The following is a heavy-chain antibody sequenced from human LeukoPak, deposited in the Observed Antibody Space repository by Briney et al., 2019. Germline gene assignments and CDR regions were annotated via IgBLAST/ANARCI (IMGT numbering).Heavy chain of an antibody. V-gene: IGHV3-23*01. D-gene: IGHD4-17*01. Sequence: GGSLRLSCAASGFTFSSYAMSWVRQAPGKGLEWVSAISGSVGSTYYADSVKGRFTSSRDNSKNTLHLQMNSLRAEDTAVYYCAKEGGDYQVWGAFDIWGQGTMVTVSS. J-gene: IGHJ3*02. CDR3: AKEGGDYQVWGAFDI. CDR2: ISGSVGST. CDR1: GFTFSSYA.